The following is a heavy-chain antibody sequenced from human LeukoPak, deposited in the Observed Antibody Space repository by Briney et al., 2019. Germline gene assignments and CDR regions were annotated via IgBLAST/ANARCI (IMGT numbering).Heavy chain of an antibody. Sequence: GGSLSLSCAASGFRFSDHTMNWVRQAPGKGLEWVSSIGGTNGAIFYADSVKGRFTISRDNVENSLSLQMNSLRAEDTAVYYCTRGLSYSDFDCWGQGTQVTVSS. CDR3: TRGLSYSDFDC. CDR2: IGGTNGAI. J-gene: IGHJ4*02. CDR1: GFRFSDHT. V-gene: IGHV3-21*01. D-gene: IGHD1-26*01.